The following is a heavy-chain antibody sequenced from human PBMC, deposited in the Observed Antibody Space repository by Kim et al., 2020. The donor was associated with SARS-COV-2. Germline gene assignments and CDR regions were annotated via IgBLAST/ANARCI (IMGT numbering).Heavy chain of an antibody. J-gene: IGHJ4*02. Sequence: GGSLRLSCAASGFTFSSYAMSWVRQAPGKGLEWVSVIYSGGSSTYYADSVKGRFTISRDNSKNTLYLQMNSLRAEDTAVYYCAKDEPLGYCTNGVCSPPDYWGQGTLVTVSS. V-gene: IGHV3-23*03. CDR3: AKDEPLGYCTNGVCSPPDY. CDR1: GFTFSSYA. CDR2: IYSGGSST. D-gene: IGHD2-8*01.